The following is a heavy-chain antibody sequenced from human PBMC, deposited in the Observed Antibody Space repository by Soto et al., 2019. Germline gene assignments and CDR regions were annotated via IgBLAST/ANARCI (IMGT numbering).Heavy chain of an antibody. D-gene: IGHD6-13*01. J-gene: IGHJ6*02. CDR1: GGSISSYY. Sequence: KPSETLSLTCTVSGGSISSYYWSWIRQSPGKGLEWIGQIYYSGSSYYKPSLMSRVTISVDTSKNQFSMKLSSVTAADTAVYYCARSNSWAQFYHYYGMDVWGQGTTVTVSS. V-gene: IGHV4-59*01. CDR3: ARSNSWAQFYHYYGMDV. CDR2: IYYSGSS.